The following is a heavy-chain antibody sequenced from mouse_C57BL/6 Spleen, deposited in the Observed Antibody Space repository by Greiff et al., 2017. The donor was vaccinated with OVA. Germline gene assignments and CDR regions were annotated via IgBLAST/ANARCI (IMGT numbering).Heavy chain of an antibody. CDR1: GYTFTDYE. D-gene: IGHD2-14*01. CDR3: TRGVPADGDYFDY. V-gene: IGHV1-15*01. CDR2: IDPETGGT. J-gene: IGHJ2*01. Sequence: VQLKESGAELVRPGASVTLSCKASGYTFTDYEMHWVKQTPVHGLEWIGAIDPETGGTAYNQKFKGKAILTADKSSSTAYMELRSLTSEDSAVYYCTRGVPADGDYFDYWGQGTTLTVSS.